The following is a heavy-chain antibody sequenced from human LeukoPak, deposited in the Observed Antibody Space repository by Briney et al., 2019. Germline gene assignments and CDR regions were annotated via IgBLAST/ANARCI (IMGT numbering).Heavy chain of an antibody. CDR2: IDTTSTYI. CDR3: ATLGSSGMVHGNLDF. D-gene: IGHD3-10*01. J-gene: IGHJ4*02. CDR1: GFTFSNYE. V-gene: IGHV3-21*01. Sequence: GGSLRLSCAASGFTFSNYEMNWVRQAPGKGLEWVSSIDTTSTYIYYADSLKGRFTISRDNAKNSLYLQMNSLRVEDTAMYYCATLGSSGMVHGNLDFWGQGTLVTVSS.